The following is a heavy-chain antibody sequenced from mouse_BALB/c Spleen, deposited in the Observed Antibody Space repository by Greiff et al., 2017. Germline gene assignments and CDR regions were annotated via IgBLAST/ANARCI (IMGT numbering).Heavy chain of an antibody. CDR1: GFAFSSYD. Sequence: EGKLVESGGGLVKPGGSLKLSCAASGFAFSSYDMSWVRQTPEKRLEWVAYISSGGGSTYYPDTVKGRFTISRDNAKNTLYLQMSSLKSEDTAMYYCARRGYDYAMDYWGQGTSVTVSS. CDR2: ISSGGGST. J-gene: IGHJ4*01. D-gene: IGHD2-14*01. CDR3: ARRGYDYAMDY. V-gene: IGHV5-12-1*01.